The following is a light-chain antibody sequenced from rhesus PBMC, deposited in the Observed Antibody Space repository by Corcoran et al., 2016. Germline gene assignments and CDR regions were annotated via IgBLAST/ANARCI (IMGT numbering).Light chain of an antibody. J-gene: IGKJ4*01. V-gene: IGKV3S9*01. CDR3: QKYNDWPPT. CDR2: YAS. Sequence: ETVMMQSPATLSLSPGERATLSCRASQSVGSSLAWYQQKPGQAPRLLIYYASSRATGIPDRFSGSGSGTEFTLTISSLEPEDVGVYYCQKYNDWPPTFGGGTKVEIK. CDR1: QSVGSS.